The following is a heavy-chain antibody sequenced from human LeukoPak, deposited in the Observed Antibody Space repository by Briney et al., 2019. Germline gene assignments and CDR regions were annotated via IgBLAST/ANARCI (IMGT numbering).Heavy chain of an antibody. J-gene: IGHJ4*02. CDR2: IYYNGNF. V-gene: IGHV4-39*01. Sequence: SETLSLTCSVSGGSISSSSYYWGWIRQPPGKGLEWIGSIYYNGNFYYNPSLKSRVTMPADTSKNQFSLRLTSMTAAGTAVYYCARHAAVAGRMDFNHWGQGTLVTVSS. D-gene: IGHD6-19*01. CDR3: ARHAAVAGRMDFNH. CDR1: GGSISSSSYY.